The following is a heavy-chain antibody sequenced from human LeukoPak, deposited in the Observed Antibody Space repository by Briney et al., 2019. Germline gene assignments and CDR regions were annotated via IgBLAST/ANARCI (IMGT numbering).Heavy chain of an antibody. CDR1: GYTFTSYY. D-gene: IGHD5-12*01. J-gene: IGHJ4*02. CDR3: ARGLKPPWDSTDYHD. Sequence: GASVKVSCKASGYTFTSYYIHWVRQAPGQGLEWMGIINPSGGSTSYAQKFQGRVTMTRDTSTSTVYMELSSLRSEDTAVYYCARGLKPPWDSTDYHDWGQGALVTVSS. CDR2: INPSGGST. V-gene: IGHV1-46*01.